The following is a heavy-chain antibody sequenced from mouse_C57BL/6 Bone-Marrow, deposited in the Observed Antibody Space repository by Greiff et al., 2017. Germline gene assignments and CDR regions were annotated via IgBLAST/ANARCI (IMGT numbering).Heavy chain of an antibody. CDR2: IDPENGDT. J-gene: IGHJ4*01. V-gene: IGHV14-4*01. CDR1: GFNITDDY. Sequence: VQLQQSGAELVRPGASVKLSCTASGFNITDDYMHWVKQRPEQGLEWIGWIDPENGDTEYAAKFQGKATITADTSSNTAYLQLSSLTAEDTAVYYCTTTAMDYWGQGTSVTVSS. CDR3: TTTAMDY.